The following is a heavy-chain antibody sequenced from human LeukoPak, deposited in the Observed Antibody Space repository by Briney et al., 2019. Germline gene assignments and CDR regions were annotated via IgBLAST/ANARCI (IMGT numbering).Heavy chain of an antibody. V-gene: IGHV4-59*12. CDR2: IYYSGTT. J-gene: IGHJ4*02. CDR1: GASISTYY. Sequence: SETLSLTCTVSGASISTYYWSWIRQPPGKGLEWIGYIYYSGTTDYNPSLKSRVTISVDTFKNHFSLKLSSVTAADTAVYYCAGALHYFDSTAFSYYFDYWGQGTLVTVSS. CDR3: AGALHYFDSTAFSYYFDY. D-gene: IGHD3-22*01.